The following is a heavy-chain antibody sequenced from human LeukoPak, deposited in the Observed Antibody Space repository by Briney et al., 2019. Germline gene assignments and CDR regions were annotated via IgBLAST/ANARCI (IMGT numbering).Heavy chain of an antibody. CDR2: ISPTSGGT. D-gene: IGHD3-10*01. V-gene: IGHV1-2*02. Sequence: GASVKVSCKASGYTFTGYYMHWVRQAPGQGLEWTGWISPTSGGTNYAQKFQGRVTMTRDTSISTAYMELSRLRSDDTAVYYCAREAYASGSFRTDYYYMDVWGKGTTVTISS. CDR1: GYTFTGYY. J-gene: IGHJ6*03. CDR3: AREAYASGSFRTDYYYMDV.